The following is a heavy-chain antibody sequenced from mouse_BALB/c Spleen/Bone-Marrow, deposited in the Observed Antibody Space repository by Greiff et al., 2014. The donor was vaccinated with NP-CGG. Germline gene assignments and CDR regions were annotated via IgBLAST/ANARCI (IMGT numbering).Heavy chain of an antibody. D-gene: IGHD1-1*01. Sequence: VQLQQSGPELVKPGTSVKMSCKASGYTFTSYVIHWVKQKPGQGLEWIGYIYPFNDGTKYNEKFKDKATLTSDKSSNTAYMELSSLTSEDSAVYYCARTGNYYGISFDYWGQGTTLTVSS. CDR1: GYTFTSYV. V-gene: IGHV1-14*01. CDR3: ARTGNYYGISFDY. CDR2: IYPFNDGT. J-gene: IGHJ2*01.